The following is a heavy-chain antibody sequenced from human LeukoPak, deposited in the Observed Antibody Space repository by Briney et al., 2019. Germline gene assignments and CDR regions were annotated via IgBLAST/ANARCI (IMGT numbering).Heavy chain of an antibody. Sequence: SSETLSLTCTVSGGSISSSSYYWGWIRQPPGKGLEWIGSIYYSGSTYYNPSLKSRVTISVDTSKNQFSLKLSSVTAADTAVYYCARHRGGSHPYFDYWGQGTLVTVSS. J-gene: IGHJ4*02. V-gene: IGHV4-39*01. CDR3: ARHRGGSHPYFDY. D-gene: IGHD1-26*01. CDR1: GGSISSSSYY. CDR2: IYYSGST.